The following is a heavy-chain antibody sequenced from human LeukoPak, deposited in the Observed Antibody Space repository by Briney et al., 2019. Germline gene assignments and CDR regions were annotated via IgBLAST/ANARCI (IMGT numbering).Heavy chain of an antibody. CDR2: IIPIFGTA. CDR3: AGKGDNWNSLYFDY. V-gene: IGHV1-69*05. D-gene: IGHD1-7*01. Sequence: ASVKVSCKASGGTFSSYAISWVRQAPGQGLEWMGGIIPIFGTANYAQKFQGRVTITTDESTSTAYMELSSLRSEDTAVYYCAGKGDNWNSLYFDYWGQGTLVTVSS. J-gene: IGHJ4*02. CDR1: GGTFSSYA.